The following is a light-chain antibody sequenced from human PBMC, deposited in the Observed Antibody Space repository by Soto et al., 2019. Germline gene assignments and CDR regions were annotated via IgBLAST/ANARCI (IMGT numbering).Light chain of an antibody. CDR2: DAS. CDR3: QQNYITPPFT. J-gene: IGKJ4*01. Sequence: DLQMTQSPSSLSASVGDRVTITCRASQTLFTYLNWYQHKPGKAPKLLVYDASTLQSGVPPRFSASGSGTEFTLTISNLQPEDFATYYCQQNYITPPFTFGGGTKVE. CDR1: QTLFTY. V-gene: IGKV1-39*01.